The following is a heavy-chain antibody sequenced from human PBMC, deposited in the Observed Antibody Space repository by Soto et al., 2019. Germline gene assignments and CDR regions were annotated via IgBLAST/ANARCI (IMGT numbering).Heavy chain of an antibody. CDR1: GGTFSSYA. V-gene: IGHV1-69*12. CDR2: IIPTFGTA. Sequence: QVQLVQSGAEGKKPGPWVKVSSRASGGTFSSYAISGVRKAPGQGLEGMGGIIPTFGTANYAQKFQGRVTITADESTSTAYMELSSLRSEDTAVYYCASPTKPLYYYYGMDVWGQGTTVTVSS. J-gene: IGHJ6*02. D-gene: IGHD1-1*01. CDR3: ASPTKPLYYYYGMDV.